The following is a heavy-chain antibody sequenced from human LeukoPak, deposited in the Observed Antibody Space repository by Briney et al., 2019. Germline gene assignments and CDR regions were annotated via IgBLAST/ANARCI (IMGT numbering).Heavy chain of an antibody. Sequence: GASVKVSCKASGYTFNGYYMHWVRQAPGQGLEWMGWINPNSGGTNYAQKFQGRVTMTRDTSISTAYMELSRLRSDDTAVYYCARDIIRVVAATRPSLGLGSDYWGQGTLVTVSS. V-gene: IGHV1-2*02. D-gene: IGHD2-15*01. J-gene: IGHJ4*02. CDR1: GYTFNGYY. CDR3: ARDIIRVVAATRPSLGLGSDY. CDR2: INPNSGGT.